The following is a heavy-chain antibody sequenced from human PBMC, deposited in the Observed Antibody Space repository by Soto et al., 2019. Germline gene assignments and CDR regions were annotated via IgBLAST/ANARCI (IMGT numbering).Heavy chain of an antibody. Sequence: GGSLRLSCAASGFTFSSYGMHWVRQAPGKGLEWVAVIWYDGSNKYYADSVKGRFTISRDNSKNTLYLQMNSLRAEDTAVYYCARDSGGAGYSSGWFSAEYFQHWGQGTLVTVSS. CDR1: GFTFSSYG. D-gene: IGHD6-19*01. V-gene: IGHV3-33*01. CDR3: ARDSGGAGYSSGWFSAEYFQH. CDR2: IWYDGSNK. J-gene: IGHJ1*01.